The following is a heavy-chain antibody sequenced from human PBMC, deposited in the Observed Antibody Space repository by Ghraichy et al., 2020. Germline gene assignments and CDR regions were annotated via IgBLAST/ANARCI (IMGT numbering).Heavy chain of an antibody. CDR2: ISSSSSTI. CDR1: GFTFSSYS. J-gene: IGHJ6*02. Sequence: GGSLRLSCAASGFTFSSYSMNWVRQAPGKGLEWVSYISSSSSTIYYADSVKGRFTISRDNAKNSLYLQMNSLRDEDTAVYYCAKDNGPGGPAQIYSGYVFYGMDVWGQGTTVTVSS. CDR3: AKDNGPGGPAQIYSGYVFYGMDV. V-gene: IGHV3-48*02. D-gene: IGHD5-12*01.